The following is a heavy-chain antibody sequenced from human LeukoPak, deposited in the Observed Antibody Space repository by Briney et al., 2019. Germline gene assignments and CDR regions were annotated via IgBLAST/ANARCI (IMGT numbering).Heavy chain of an antibody. CDR3: ARGRDSSEGYFDY. CDR2: IKQDGSEK. Sequence: GGSLRLXCAASGFTFSSYWMSWVRQAPGKGLEWVANIKQDGSEKYYVDSVKGRFTISRDNAKNSLYLQMNSLRAEDTAVYYCARGRDSSEGYFDYWGQGTLVTVSS. CDR1: GFTFSSYW. D-gene: IGHD6-19*01. V-gene: IGHV3-7*01. J-gene: IGHJ4*02.